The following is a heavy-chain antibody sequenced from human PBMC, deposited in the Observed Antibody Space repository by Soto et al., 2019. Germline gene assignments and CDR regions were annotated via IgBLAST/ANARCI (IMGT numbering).Heavy chain of an antibody. CDR3: AKDYDFWSGYYTNTRYFDY. Sequence: GGSLRLSCAASGFTFSSYAMSWVRQAPGKGLDWVSAISGSGGSTYYADSVKGRFTISRDNSKNTLYLQMNSLRAEDTAVYYCAKDYDFWSGYYTNTRYFDYWGQGTLVTVSS. D-gene: IGHD3-3*01. CDR2: ISGSGGST. CDR1: GFTFSSYA. V-gene: IGHV3-23*01. J-gene: IGHJ4*02.